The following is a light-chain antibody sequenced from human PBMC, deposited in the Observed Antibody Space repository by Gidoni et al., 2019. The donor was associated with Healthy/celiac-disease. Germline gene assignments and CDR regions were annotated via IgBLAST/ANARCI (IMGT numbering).Light chain of an antibody. Sequence: DIQMTQSPSSLSASVGDRVTITCQASQDISNYLNWYQQKPGKAPKLLIYDASKLETGVPSRCSGSGSGTDFTFTISSLQPEDMATYYCQQYDNLIFTFGPGTKVDIK. CDR2: DAS. J-gene: IGKJ3*01. V-gene: IGKV1-33*01. CDR3: QQYDNLIFT. CDR1: QDISNY.